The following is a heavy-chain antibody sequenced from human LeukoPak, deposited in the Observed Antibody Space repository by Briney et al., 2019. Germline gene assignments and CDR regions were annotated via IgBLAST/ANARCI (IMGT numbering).Heavy chain of an antibody. Sequence: QPGRSLRLSCAASGFTFSSYAMHWVRQAPGKGLEWEAVISYDGSNKYYADSVKGRFTISRDNSKNTLYLQMNSLRAEDTAVYYCARDFSGSYYYFDYWGQGTLVTVSS. J-gene: IGHJ4*02. CDR2: ISYDGSNK. D-gene: IGHD1-26*01. CDR1: GFTFSSYA. CDR3: ARDFSGSYYYFDY. V-gene: IGHV3-30*04.